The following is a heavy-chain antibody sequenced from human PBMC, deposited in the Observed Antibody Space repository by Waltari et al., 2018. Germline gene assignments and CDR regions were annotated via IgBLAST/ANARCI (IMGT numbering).Heavy chain of an antibody. Sequence: QVQLQQSGPGLVKPSQTLSLTCAVSGDSLFTTSVAWNWIRQSPSRGLEWLGRTYYRSQWGNDDALSGKGRITGNPDTSKNHFSLQLDAVTPDDTAVYYCARGKFTAFDIWGQGTMVTVSS. CDR2: TYYRSQWGN. CDR3: ARGKFTAFDI. V-gene: IGHV6-1*01. J-gene: IGHJ3*02. CDR1: GDSLFTTSVA.